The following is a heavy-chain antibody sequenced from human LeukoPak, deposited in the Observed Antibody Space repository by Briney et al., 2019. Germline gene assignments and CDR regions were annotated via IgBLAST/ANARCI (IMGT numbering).Heavy chain of an antibody. CDR2: IFYSGST. J-gene: IGHJ4*02. D-gene: IGHD3-22*01. Sequence: SETLSLTCTVSGGSISSSSYYWGWIRQPPGKGLEWIGYIFYSGSTYYNPSLKSRVTISVDTSKNQFSLKLRSVTAADTAVYYCARVDGGRYYDTSGYLGYWGQGTLVTVSS. CDR3: ARVDGGRYYDTSGYLGY. V-gene: IGHV4-30-4*08. CDR1: GGSISSSSYY.